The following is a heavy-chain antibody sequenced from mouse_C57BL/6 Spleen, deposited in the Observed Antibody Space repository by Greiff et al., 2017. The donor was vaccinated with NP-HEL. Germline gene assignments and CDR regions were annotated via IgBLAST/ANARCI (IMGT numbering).Heavy chain of an antibody. Sequence: VQVVESGPGLVAPSQSLSITCTVSGFSLTGYGVDWVRQSPGKGLEWLGVIWGVGRTNYNSALNSRLSISKDNSKSQVFLKMNSLQTDDTAMYYCARSGTRWAMDYWGQGTSVTVSS. CDR3: ARSGTRWAMDY. J-gene: IGHJ4*01. CDR2: IWGVGRT. D-gene: IGHD4-1*01. V-gene: IGHV2-6*01. CDR1: GFSLTGYG.